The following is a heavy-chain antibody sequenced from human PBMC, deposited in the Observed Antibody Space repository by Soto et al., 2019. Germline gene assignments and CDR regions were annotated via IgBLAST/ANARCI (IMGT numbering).Heavy chain of an antibody. J-gene: IGHJ4*02. CDR3: ARGWVAGLSRQPPTDY. Sequence: GSLRLSCAASGFTFSRYWMHWVRQAPGKGLVWVSRIDSYGSATSQVDSVEGRFTISRDNAKNTLYLQMNSLRAEDTAVYYCARGWVAGLSRQPPTDYWGQGTLVTVSS. D-gene: IGHD3-16*02. V-gene: IGHV3-74*01. CDR1: GFTFSRYW. CDR2: IDSYGSAT.